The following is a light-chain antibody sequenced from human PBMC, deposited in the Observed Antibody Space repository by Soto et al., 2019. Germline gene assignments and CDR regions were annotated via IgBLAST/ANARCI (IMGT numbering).Light chain of an antibody. V-gene: IGKV1-9*01. Sequence: IQLPKSPSSLSEFLGARFTTPGRAIRGFSGYLAWYQQKPGKAPKLLIYAASTLQSGVPSRFSGSGSGTDFTLTISSLQPEDFATYYCQQLNSYPRTFGQGTKVEIK. J-gene: IGKJ1*01. CDR1: RGFSGY. CDR3: QQLNSYPRT. CDR2: AAS.